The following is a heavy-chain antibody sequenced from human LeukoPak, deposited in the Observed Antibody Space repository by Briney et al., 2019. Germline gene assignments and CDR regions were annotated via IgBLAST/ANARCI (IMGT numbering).Heavy chain of an antibody. CDR1: GGSINSRSSY. CDR3: ARDPLRNWYFDL. CDR2: IFYSGDT. J-gene: IGHJ2*01. Sequence: SETLSLTCSVSGGSINSRSSYWGWIRQPPGKGLEWLGSIFYSGDTYYNPSLKSRVTISMDTSNNHFSLRLSSVTAADTAVYYCARDPLRNWYFDLWGRGTLVTVSP. D-gene: IGHD2-15*01. V-gene: IGHV4-39*02.